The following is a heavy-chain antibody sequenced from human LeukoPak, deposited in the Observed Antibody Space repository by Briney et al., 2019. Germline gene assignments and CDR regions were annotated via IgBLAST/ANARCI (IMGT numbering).Heavy chain of an antibody. CDR2: IKSKTDGGIT. D-gene: IGHD2-15*01. J-gene: IGHJ4*02. CDR3: TTDFDCSGGSCYPFDY. Sequence: GGSLRLSCAASGFTFSNAWMSWVRQAPGKGLEWVGRIKSKTDGGITDYAAPVKGRFTISRDDSKNTLYLQMNSLKTEDTAVYYCTTDFDCSGGSCYPFDYWGQGTLVTVSS. CDR1: GFTFSNAW. V-gene: IGHV3-15*01.